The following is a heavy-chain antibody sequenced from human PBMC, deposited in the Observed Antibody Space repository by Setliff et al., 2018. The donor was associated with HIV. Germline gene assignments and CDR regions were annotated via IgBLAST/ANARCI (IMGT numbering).Heavy chain of an antibody. D-gene: IGHD6-19*01. J-gene: IGHJ5*02. CDR3: AKDKGSSGWSA. V-gene: IGHV3-53*01. CDR2: IYSGDSGGGT. CDR1: GFSVSSPY. Sequence: LRLSCAASGFSVSSPYMSWVRQAPGKGLEWVSVIYSGDSGGGTYYADSVKGRFTVSRDNSKYTLYLQMDSLRVEDTAVYYCAKDKGSSGWSAWGQGTLVTVSS.